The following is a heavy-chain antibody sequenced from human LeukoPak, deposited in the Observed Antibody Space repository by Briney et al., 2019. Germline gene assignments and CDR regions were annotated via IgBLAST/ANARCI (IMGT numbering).Heavy chain of an antibody. Sequence: GGSLRLSCAASGFTFSDYYMTWIRQAPGKGLEWLSYISPSSSSTIYADPVKGRFTISRDNAKNSLYLQMDSLRAEDTAGYYCARERRLSDWGQGTLVTVSS. CDR3: ARERRLSD. D-gene: IGHD6-25*01. CDR1: GFTFSDYY. V-gene: IGHV3-11*06. J-gene: IGHJ4*02. CDR2: ISPSSSST.